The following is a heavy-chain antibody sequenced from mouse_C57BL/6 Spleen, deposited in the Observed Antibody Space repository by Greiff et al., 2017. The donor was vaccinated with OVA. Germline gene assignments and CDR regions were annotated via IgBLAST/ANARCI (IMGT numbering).Heavy chain of an antibody. V-gene: IGHV1-69*01. CDR2: IDPFDSYT. D-gene: IGHD1-1*01. CDR1: GYTFTSYW. Sequence: QVQLQQPGAELVMPGASVKLSCKASGYTFTSYWMHWVKQRPGQGFEWIGEIDPFDSYTNYNQKFKGKSTLTVDKSSSTAYMPLSSLTSEDSSVYYCARSDYYGSSYDYFDYWGQGTTLTVSS. CDR3: ARSDYYGSSYDYFDY. J-gene: IGHJ2*01.